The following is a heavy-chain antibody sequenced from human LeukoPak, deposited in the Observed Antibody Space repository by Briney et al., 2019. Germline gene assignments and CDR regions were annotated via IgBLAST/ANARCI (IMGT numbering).Heavy chain of an antibody. CDR2: ITSGSKYI. V-gene: IGHV3-21*01. CDR3: ARDEETVAGLNGFDL. J-gene: IGHJ4*02. D-gene: IGHD6-19*01. Sequence: PGGSLRLSCAASQFAFSSYSMDWFRQAPGKGVEWVASITSGSKYIFYADSVKGRFTISRDNAENSLFLQMNSLRAEDTGVYYCARDEETVAGLNGFDLWGQGTLVTVSS. CDR1: QFAFSSYS.